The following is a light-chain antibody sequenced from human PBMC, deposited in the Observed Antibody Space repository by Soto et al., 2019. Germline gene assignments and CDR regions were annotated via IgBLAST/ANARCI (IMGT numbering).Light chain of an antibody. CDR2: SNN. CDR1: SSNIGSNT. J-gene: IGLJ1*01. CDR3: AAWDDSLNGYA. Sequence: QSVLTQPPSASGSPGQSVAISCSGSSSNIGSNTVNWYQQLPGTAPKLLIYSNNQRPSGVPDRFSGSKSGTSASLAISGLQSEDEADYYCAAWDDSLNGYAFGTGTKVTV. V-gene: IGLV1-44*01.